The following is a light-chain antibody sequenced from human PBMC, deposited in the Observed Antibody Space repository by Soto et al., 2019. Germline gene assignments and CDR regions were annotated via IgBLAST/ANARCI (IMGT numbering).Light chain of an antibody. J-gene: IGLJ2*01. CDR2: ENN. CDR1: SFNIGNNY. Sequence: QAVVTQPPSVSAAPGQTVTISCSGSSFNIGNNYVSWYQQLPGTAPKLLIYENNKRPSGIPDRFSGSKSGTSATLGITGLQTGDEADYYCGTWDSSLSAGVFGGGTKLTVL. V-gene: IGLV1-51*02. CDR3: GTWDSSLSAGV.